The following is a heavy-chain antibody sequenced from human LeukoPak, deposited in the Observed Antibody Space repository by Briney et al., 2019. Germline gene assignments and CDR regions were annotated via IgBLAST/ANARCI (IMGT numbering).Heavy chain of an antibody. J-gene: IGHJ4*02. V-gene: IGHV4-61*02. D-gene: IGHD6-19*01. Sequence: SETLSLTCTVSGGSISSGSYYWNWIRQPAGEGLEWIGRIYTSGSTNYNPSLKSRVTISVDTSKNQFSLKLSSVTAADTAVYYCARGREVAGTFFDYWGQGTLVTVSS. CDR1: GGSISSGSYY. CDR2: IYTSGST. CDR3: ARGREVAGTFFDY.